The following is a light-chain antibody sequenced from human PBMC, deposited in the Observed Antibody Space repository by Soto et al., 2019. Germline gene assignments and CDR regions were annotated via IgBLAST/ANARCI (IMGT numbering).Light chain of an antibody. J-gene: IGKJ1*01. CDR2: GAS. Sequence: EIVMTQSPATLSVSPGERATLSCRASQRVSSNLAWYQQKPGQAPRLLIYGASTRATGIPARFSGSGSETELTLTISSLQSEDFAVYYCHKYNNWPPWTFGQGTKVEIK. CDR3: HKYNNWPPWT. V-gene: IGKV3-15*01. CDR1: QRVSSN.